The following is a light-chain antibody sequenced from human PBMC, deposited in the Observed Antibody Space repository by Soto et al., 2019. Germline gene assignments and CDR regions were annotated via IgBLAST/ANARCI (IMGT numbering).Light chain of an antibody. J-gene: IGKJ5*01. CDR3: QQYGSSIP. Sequence: ESVLTQSPGTLSLSPGERATLSCRAGQSITTSYLAWYQQRFGQAPRLLIYGASSRAPGIPDRFSGSGSGTDFTLTISRLEPDDFAVYYCQQYGSSIPFAPGTRLEIK. CDR1: QSITTSY. CDR2: GAS. V-gene: IGKV3-20*01.